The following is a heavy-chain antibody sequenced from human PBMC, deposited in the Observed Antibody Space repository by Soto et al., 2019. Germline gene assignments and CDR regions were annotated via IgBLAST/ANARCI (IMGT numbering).Heavy chain of an antibody. Sequence: EVQLVESGGGLVKPGGSLRLSCAASGFTFSSYSMNWVRQAPGKGLEWVSSISSSSSYIYYADSVKGRFTISRDNAKNSQYLQMNSLSAEDTAVYYWAGGVYGDYLYYYGMAVWGQGTTVTVSS. D-gene: IGHD4-17*01. J-gene: IGHJ6*02. CDR3: AGGVYGDYLYYYGMAV. CDR2: ISSSSSYI. CDR1: GFTFSSYS. V-gene: IGHV3-21*01.